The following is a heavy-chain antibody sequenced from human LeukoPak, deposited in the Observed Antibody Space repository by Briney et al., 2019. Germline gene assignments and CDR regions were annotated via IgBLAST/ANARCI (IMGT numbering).Heavy chain of an antibody. Sequence: GGSLRLSCAASGFTFSDYYMSWIRQAPGKGLEWVSAISGSGGSTYYADSVKGRFTISRDNSKNTLYLQMNSLRAEDTAVYYCAKGGDFWSGYSDYWGQGTLVTVSS. J-gene: IGHJ4*02. CDR2: ISGSGGST. D-gene: IGHD3-3*01. CDR3: AKGGDFWSGYSDY. CDR1: GFTFSDYY. V-gene: IGHV3-23*01.